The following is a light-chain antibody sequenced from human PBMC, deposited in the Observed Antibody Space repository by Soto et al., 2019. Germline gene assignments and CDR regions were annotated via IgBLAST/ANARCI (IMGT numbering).Light chain of an antibody. V-gene: IGLV2-11*01. CDR2: DVS. Sequence: QSALTQPRSVSGSPGQSVTISCTGTSSDVGTYDFVSWYQQHPGKAPRLMIFDVSERPSGVPDRLSGSKSGNTASLTISGLQAEDEDDYYCCLYAVTFYVFGTGTKVTVL. CDR1: SSDVGTYDF. J-gene: IGLJ1*01. CDR3: CLYAVTFYV.